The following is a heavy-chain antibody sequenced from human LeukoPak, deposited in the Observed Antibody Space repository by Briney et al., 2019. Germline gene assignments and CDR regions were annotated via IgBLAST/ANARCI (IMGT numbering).Heavy chain of an antibody. CDR2: IYYSGGT. D-gene: IGHD5-18*01. Sequence: SETLSLTCTVSGGSISSYYWSWIRQAPGKGLEWVAYIYYSGGTKYNPSLKSRVTISSDTSKNQFSLKPTSVTAADTAVYYCARVDTLVGYVSDWGQGTLVTVSS. V-gene: IGHV4-59*01. CDR1: GGSISSYY. J-gene: IGHJ4*02. CDR3: ARVDTLVGYVSD.